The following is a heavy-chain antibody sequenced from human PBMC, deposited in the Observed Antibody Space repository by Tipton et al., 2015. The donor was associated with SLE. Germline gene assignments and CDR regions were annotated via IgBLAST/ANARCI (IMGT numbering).Heavy chain of an antibody. CDR3: ARGNYEYVWPWYFDL. CDR1: GRSISSYY. V-gene: IGHV4-59*01. Sequence: TLSLTCTVSGRSISSYYWSWIRQPPGTGLEWIGYIYYSGSTNYNPSLKSRVTISVDTSKNQFSLKLSSVTAADTAVYYCARGNYEYVWPWYFDLWGRGTLVTVSS. CDR2: IYYSGST. D-gene: IGHD3-16*01. J-gene: IGHJ2*01.